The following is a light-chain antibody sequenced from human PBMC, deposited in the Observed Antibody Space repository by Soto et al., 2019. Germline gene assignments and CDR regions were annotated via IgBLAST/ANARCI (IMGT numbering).Light chain of an antibody. J-gene: IGLJ3*02. CDR1: SSDVGGYNY. CDR2: EVS. Sequence: QSVLTQPASVSGSPGQSITISCTGTSSDVGGYNYVSWYQQYPGKAPKLMTYEVSNRPSGVSIRFSGSKSGNTASLTISGLQAEDEADYYCSSYTSSILVFGGGTKVTVL. CDR3: SSYTSSILV. V-gene: IGLV2-14*01.